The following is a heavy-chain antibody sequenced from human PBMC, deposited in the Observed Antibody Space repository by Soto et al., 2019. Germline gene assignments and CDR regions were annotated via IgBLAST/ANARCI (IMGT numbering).Heavy chain of an antibody. J-gene: IGHJ6*02. D-gene: IGHD3-3*01. CDR3: ALAPNDFWSGYFPAVNYYYYYGMDV. V-gene: IGHV7-4-1*01. Sequence: ASVKVSCKASGYTFTSYAMNWVRQAPGQGLEWMGWINTNTGNPTYAQGFTGRFVFSLDTSVSTAYLQICSLKAEDTAVYYCALAPNDFWSGYFPAVNYYYYYGMDVWGQGTTVTVSS. CDR1: GYTFTSYA. CDR2: INTNTGNP.